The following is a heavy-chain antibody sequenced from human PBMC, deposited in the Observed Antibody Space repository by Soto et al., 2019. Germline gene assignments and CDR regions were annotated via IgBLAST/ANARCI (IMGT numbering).Heavy chain of an antibody. Sequence: ASVKISCKASGYTFTSYDINWVRQATGQGLEWMGWMNPNSGNTGYAQKFQGRVTMTRNTSISTAYMELSSLRSEDTAVYYCARRYSGYDFEYWGQGTLVPVXS. CDR2: MNPNSGNT. D-gene: IGHD5-12*01. V-gene: IGHV1-8*01. CDR1: GYTFTSYD. J-gene: IGHJ4*02. CDR3: ARRYSGYDFEY.